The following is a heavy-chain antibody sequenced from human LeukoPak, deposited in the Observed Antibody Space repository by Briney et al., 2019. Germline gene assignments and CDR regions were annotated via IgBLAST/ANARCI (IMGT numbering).Heavy chain of an antibody. Sequence: ASVKVSCKASGGTFSSYAISWVRQAPGQGLEWMGWISAYNGNTNYAQKLQGRVTMTTDTSTSTAYMGLRSLRSDDTAVYYCASYGGAAGYCSGGSCYRDPYYYYYYMDVWGKGTTVTVSS. D-gene: IGHD2-15*01. V-gene: IGHV1-18*01. CDR1: GGTFSSYA. CDR3: ASYGGAAGYCSGGSCYRDPYYYYYYMDV. CDR2: ISAYNGNT. J-gene: IGHJ6*03.